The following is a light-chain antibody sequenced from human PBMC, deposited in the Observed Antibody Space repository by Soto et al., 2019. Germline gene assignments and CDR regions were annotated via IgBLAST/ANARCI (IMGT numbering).Light chain of an antibody. CDR1: QSVSSY. CDR3: QQRSNWLST. J-gene: IGKJ1*01. V-gene: IGKV3-11*01. CDR2: DAS. Sequence: EIVLTQSPATLSLSPGERATLSCRASQSVSSYLAWYQQKPGQAPRLLIYDASNRATGIPARFSGSGSGTDFTLTISSLEPEDCAVYYCQQRSNWLSTFGQGTKVEIK.